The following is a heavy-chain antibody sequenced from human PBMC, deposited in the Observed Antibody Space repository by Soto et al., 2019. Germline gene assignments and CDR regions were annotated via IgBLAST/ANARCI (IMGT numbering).Heavy chain of an antibody. D-gene: IGHD6-13*01. V-gene: IGHV4-34*01. Sequence: SETLSLTCAVYGGSFSGYYWSWIRQPPGKGLEWIGEINHSGSTNYNPSLKSRVTISVDTSKNQFSLKLSSVTAADTAVYYCAKDLFFPLAAAGYGSSSGMDVWGQGTTVTVSS. CDR2: INHSGST. CDR1: GGSFSGYY. J-gene: IGHJ6*02. CDR3: AKDLFFPLAAAGYGSSSGMDV.